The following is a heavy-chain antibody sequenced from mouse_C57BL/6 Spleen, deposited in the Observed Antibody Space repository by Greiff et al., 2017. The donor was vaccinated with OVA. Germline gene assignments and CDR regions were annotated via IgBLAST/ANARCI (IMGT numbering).Heavy chain of an antibody. Sequence: QVQLQQPGAELVRPGSSVKLSCKASGYTFTSYWMDWVKQRPGQGLEWIGNIYPSDSETHYNQKFKDKATLTVDKSSSTAYMQLSSLTSEDSAVYYCARGYYSNYDAMDYWGQGTSVTVSS. CDR1: GYTFTSYW. CDR2: IYPSDSET. CDR3: ARGYYSNYDAMDY. J-gene: IGHJ4*01. D-gene: IGHD2-5*01. V-gene: IGHV1-61*01.